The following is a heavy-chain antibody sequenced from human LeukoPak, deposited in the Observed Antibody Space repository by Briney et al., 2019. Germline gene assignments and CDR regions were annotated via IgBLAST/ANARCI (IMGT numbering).Heavy chain of an antibody. D-gene: IGHD3-22*01. Sequence: PGGSLRLSCAASGFTVSSNYMSWVRQAPGKGLEWVSVIYSGGSTYYADSVKGRFTISRDNSKNTLYLQMNSLRAEDTAVYYCARVRWDSSGFMPRGRPYYFDYWGQGTLVTVSS. CDR1: GFTVSSNY. CDR2: IYSGGST. J-gene: IGHJ4*02. V-gene: IGHV3-66*01. CDR3: ARVRWDSSGFMPRGRPYYFDY.